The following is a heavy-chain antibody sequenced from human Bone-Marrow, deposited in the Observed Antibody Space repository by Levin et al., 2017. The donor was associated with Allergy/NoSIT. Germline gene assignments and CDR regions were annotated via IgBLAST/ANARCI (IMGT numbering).Heavy chain of an antibody. CDR1: GASISRHY. CDR3: ARRIESSYGQIDS. Sequence: SQTLSLTCTVSGASISRHYWNWIRQPPGKGLEWIGNIYSSGSTNYNPTLKSRVTISVDTSKNQFSLKLISVSAADTAVYYCARRIESSYGQIDSWGQGSLVTVSS. J-gene: IGHJ4*02. CDR2: IYSSGST. D-gene: IGHD3-16*01. V-gene: IGHV4-59*08.